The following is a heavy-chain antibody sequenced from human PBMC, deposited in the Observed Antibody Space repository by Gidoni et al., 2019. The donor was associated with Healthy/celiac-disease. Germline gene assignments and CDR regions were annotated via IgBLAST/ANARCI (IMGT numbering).Heavy chain of an antibody. V-gene: IGHV3-30*03. CDR2: ISYDGSNK. CDR1: GFTFSSYG. Sequence: GFTFSSYGMHWVRQAPGKGLEWVAVISYDGSNKYYADSVKGRFTISRDNSKNTLYLQMNSLRAEDTAVYYAARELAPYYYYGMDVWGQGTTVTVSS. J-gene: IGHJ6*02. CDR3: ARELAPYYYYGMDV.